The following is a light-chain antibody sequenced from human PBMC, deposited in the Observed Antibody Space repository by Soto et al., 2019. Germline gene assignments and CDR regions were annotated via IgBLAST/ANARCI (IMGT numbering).Light chain of an antibody. CDR3: QAWDSSLYVV. J-gene: IGLJ2*01. V-gene: IGLV3-1*01. CDR1: KMGDKY. Sequence: SYELTQPPSLSVSPGQTASITCSGDKMGDKYAWWYQQKPGQSPVLVIYQDTKRPSGIPERFSGSASGNTATLTIRGTQAVDAADYYCQAWDSSLYVVFGGGTKLTVL. CDR2: QDT.